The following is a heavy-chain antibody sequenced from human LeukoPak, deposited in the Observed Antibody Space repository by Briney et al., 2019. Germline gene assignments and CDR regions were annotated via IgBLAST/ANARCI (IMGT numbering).Heavy chain of an antibody. Sequence: GGSLRLSCAASGFTFSSYSMNWVRQAPGKGLEWVSSISSSSSYIYYADSVKGRFTISRDNAKNSLYLQMNSLRAEDTAVYYCARDLPPIVVVTQNLWGQGTMVTVSS. CDR1: GFTFSSYS. CDR3: ARDLPPIVVVTQNL. V-gene: IGHV3-21*01. J-gene: IGHJ3*01. D-gene: IGHD2-21*02. CDR2: ISSSSSYI.